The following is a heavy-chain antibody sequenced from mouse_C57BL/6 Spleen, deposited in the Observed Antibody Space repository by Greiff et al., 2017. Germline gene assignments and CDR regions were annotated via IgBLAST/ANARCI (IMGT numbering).Heavy chain of an antibody. CDR3: AKSYGYDLAWFAY. D-gene: IGHD2-2*01. CDR1: GYTFTSYW. V-gene: IGHV1-7*01. CDR2: INPSSGYT. J-gene: IGHJ3*01. Sequence: QVQLQQSGAELAKPGASVKLSCKASGYTFTSYWMHWVHQRPGQGLEWIGYINPSSGYTKYNQKFKDKATLSADKSYRTAYMQLSSLTYVDSAVYYCAKSYGYDLAWFAYWGQGTLVTVSA.